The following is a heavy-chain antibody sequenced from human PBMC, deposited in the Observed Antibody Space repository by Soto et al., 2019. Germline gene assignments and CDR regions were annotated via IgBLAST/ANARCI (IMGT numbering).Heavy chain of an antibody. V-gene: IGHV3-23*01. D-gene: IGHD2-8*01. CDR1: GFTFSSYA. J-gene: IGHJ4*02. CDR2: ISGSGGST. Sequence: GGSLRLSCAASGFTFSSYAMSWVRQAPGKGLEWVSAISGSGGSTYYADSVKGRFTISRDNSKNTLYLQMNSLRAEDTAVYYCATLSDIVLMVYAILQFDYWGQGTLVTVSS. CDR3: ATLSDIVLMVYAILQFDY.